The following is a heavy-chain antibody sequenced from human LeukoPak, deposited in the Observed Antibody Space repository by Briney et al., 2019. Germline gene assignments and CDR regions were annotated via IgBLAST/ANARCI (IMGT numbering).Heavy chain of an antibody. CDR2: ISGSGGST. CDR1: GFTLSSYA. V-gene: IGHV3-23*01. D-gene: IGHD3-3*01. Sequence: GGSLRLSCAASGFTLSSYAMSWVRQAPGKGLEWVSAISGSGGSTYYADSVKGRFTISRDNSKNTLYLQMNSLRAEDTAVYYCAKTRLRFLEWKYYFDYWGQGTLVTVSS. CDR3: AKTRLRFLEWKYYFDY. J-gene: IGHJ4*02.